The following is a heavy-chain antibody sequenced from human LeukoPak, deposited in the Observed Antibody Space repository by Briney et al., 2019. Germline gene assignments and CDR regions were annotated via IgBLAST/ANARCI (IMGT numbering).Heavy chain of an antibody. CDR1: GGSISSYY. J-gene: IGHJ3*02. CDR2: VYYSGTT. Sequence: ASETLSLTCTVSGGSISSYYWSWIRQPPGKGLEWIGYVYYSGTTNYNPSLKSRVTISVDTSKKQFSLKLSSVTAADTAVYYCARVRVRGRGSDAFDIWGQGTMVTVSS. CDR3: ARVRVRGRGSDAFDI. D-gene: IGHD3-10*01. V-gene: IGHV4-59*12.